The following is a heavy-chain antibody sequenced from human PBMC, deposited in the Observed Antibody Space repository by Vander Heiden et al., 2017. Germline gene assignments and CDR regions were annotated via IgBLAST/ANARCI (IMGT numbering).Heavy chain of an antibody. CDR2: ISSSSSYT. Sequence: QVQLVESGGGLVKPGGSLRLSCAAPGFTFSDYYMNWIRQAPGKGLEWVSYISSSSSYTNYADSVKGRFTISRDNAKNSLYLQMNSLRAEDTAVYYCARELDYYDSSGYLTFDAFDIWGQGTMVTVSS. D-gene: IGHD3-22*01. CDR3: ARELDYYDSSGYLTFDAFDI. CDR1: GFTFSDYY. V-gene: IGHV3-11*06. J-gene: IGHJ3*02.